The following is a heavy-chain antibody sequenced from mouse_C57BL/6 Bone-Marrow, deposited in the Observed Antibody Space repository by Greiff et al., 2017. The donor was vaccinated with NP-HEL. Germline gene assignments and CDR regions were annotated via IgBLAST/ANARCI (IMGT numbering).Heavy chain of an antibody. D-gene: IGHD2-12*01. J-gene: IGHJ4*01. CDR3: ARGEYSFYAMDY. Sequence: VQLQQSGAELVKPGASVKLSCTASGFNIKDYYMHWVKQRTEQGLEWIGRIDPEDGETKYAPTFQGKATITADTASNTAYLQLSSLTSEDTAVYYCARGEYSFYAMDYWGQGTSVTVSS. CDR1: GFNIKDYY. CDR2: IDPEDGET. V-gene: IGHV14-2*01.